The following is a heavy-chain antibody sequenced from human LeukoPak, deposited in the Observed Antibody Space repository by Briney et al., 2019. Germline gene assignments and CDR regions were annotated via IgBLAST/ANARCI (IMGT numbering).Heavy chain of an antibody. CDR3: ARESSGWYEGYYCYGMDV. CDR1: GDSVSSNSAA. V-gene: IGHV6-1*01. D-gene: IGHD6-19*01. CDR2: TYYRSKWYN. Sequence: SQTLSLSCAISGDSVSSNSAAWNWIRQSPSRGLEWLGRTYYRSKWYNDYAVSVKSRITINPDTSKNQFSLQLNSVTPEDTAVYYCARESSGWYEGYYCYGMDVWGQGTTVTVSS. J-gene: IGHJ6*02.